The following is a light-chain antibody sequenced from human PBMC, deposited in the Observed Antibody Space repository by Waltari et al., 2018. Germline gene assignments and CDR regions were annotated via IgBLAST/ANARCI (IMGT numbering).Light chain of an antibody. V-gene: IGKV2-28*01. CDR2: WGS. CDR1: RSLLHSDGYNY. CDR3: MQSLQTPPWT. Sequence: DIVMTQSPLSLPVTPGKPASISCRSSRSLLHSDGYNYLDWYLQKPGQPPQLLIYWGSNRASGGPDRFSGRGSGADFTLEISRVEAEDVGVYYCMQSLQTPPWTFGQGTKVEIK. J-gene: IGKJ1*01.